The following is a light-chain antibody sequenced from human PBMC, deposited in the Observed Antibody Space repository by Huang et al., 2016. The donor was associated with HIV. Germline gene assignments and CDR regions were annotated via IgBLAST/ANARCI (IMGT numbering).Light chain of an antibody. J-gene: IGKJ3*01. V-gene: IGKV3-15*01. CDR2: AAS. CDR3: QQYYRWLLYT. Sequence: EIVMTQSPATLSVSPGEGATLSCRASQNVGNNVAWYQHKPGQAPRLLIYAASTRAAGIPARFSGSGSGTWLTLTISSRQSEDFAFYYCQQYYRWLLYTFGPGTKVDVK. CDR1: QNVGNN.